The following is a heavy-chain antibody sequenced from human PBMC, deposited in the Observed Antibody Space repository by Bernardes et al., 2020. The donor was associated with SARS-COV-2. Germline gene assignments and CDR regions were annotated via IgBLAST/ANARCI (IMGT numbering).Heavy chain of an antibody. CDR1: GYNFANYW. Sequence: GESLKISCKGSGYNFANYWIGWVRQVPGKGLEWMGVIHPRDSDTLYSPSFQGQVTISADTSINTAYLQWSSLKASDTAMYYCARPISADKVGLSSDFWGQGTFVTVSS. CDR2: IHPRDSDT. V-gene: IGHV5-51*01. CDR3: ARPISADKVGLSSDF. D-gene: IGHD1-26*01. J-gene: IGHJ4*02.